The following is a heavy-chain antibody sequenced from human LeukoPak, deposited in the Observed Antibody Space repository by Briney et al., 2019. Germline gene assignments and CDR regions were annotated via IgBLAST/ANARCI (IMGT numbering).Heavy chain of an antibody. D-gene: IGHD6-19*01. V-gene: IGHV3-43*02. CDR1: GFTFDDYA. Sequence: GGSLRLSCAASGFTFDDYAMHWVRQAPGKCLEWVSLISGDGGNTYYADSVKGRFTISRDNSKNSLYLEMNSLRTEDTALYYCAKAWYTSGWDWFDSWGQGTLVTVSS. J-gene: IGHJ5*01. CDR3: AKAWYTSGWDWFDS. CDR2: ISGDGGNT.